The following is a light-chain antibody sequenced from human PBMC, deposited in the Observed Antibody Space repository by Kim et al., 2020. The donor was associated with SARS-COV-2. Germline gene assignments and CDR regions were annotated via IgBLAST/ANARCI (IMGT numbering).Light chain of an antibody. V-gene: IGKV1-5*03. Sequence: DIQMTQSPSTLSASVGDRVTITCRASQSISTWLAWYQQKPGKAPKLLIYKASTLESGVPSRFSGSGSGAQFTLTISSLQPDDFATYYCKQYNTYSYTFGQGNKLEI. CDR2: KAS. CDR3: KQYNTYSYT. J-gene: IGKJ2*01. CDR1: QSISTW.